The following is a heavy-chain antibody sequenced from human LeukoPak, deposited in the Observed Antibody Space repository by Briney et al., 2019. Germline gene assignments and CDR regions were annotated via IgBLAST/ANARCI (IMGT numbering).Heavy chain of an antibody. CDR2: IYHSGST. CDR1: GGSISSGGYY. Sequence: SQTLSLTCTVSGGSISSGGYYWSWIGQPQGKGLEWIGYIYHSGSTYYNPSLKSRVTISVDTSKNQFSLKLSSVTAADTAVYYCARDRGEGSGSYYYYYYYGMDVWGQGTTVTVSS. D-gene: IGHD3-10*01. J-gene: IGHJ6*02. CDR3: ARDRGEGSGSYYYYYYYGMDV. V-gene: IGHV4-30-2*05.